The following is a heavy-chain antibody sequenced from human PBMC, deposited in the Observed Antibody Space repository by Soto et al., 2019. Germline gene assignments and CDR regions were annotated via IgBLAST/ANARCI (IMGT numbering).Heavy chain of an antibody. D-gene: IGHD3-16*01. CDR2: IYYSGST. CDR3: ARRYGGNFDY. V-gene: IGHV4-59*08. J-gene: IGHJ4*02. CDR1: GDSISSYY. Sequence: SETLSLTCTVSGDSISSYYWSWIRQPPGKGLECIGYIYYSGSTNYNPSLKSRVTISVDTSKNQFSLKLSSVTAADTAVYYCARRYGGNFDYWGQGTLVTVAS.